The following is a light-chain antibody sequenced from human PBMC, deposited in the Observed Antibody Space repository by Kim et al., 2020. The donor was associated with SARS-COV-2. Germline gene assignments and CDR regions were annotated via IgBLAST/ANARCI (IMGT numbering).Light chain of an antibody. CDR1: QSIRKD. J-gene: IGKJ5*01. CDR3: LQHNTYPIT. V-gene: IGKV1-17*01. Sequence: ASVGDRVTLTCRASQSIRKDLDWYQQKQGRAPKRLIYRAYSLQSGVPSRFSGSGSGTEFTLTISGLQPEDFATYYCLQHNTYPITFGQGTRLEIK. CDR2: RAY.